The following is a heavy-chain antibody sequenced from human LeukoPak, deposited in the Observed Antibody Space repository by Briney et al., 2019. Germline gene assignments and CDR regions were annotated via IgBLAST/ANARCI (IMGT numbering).Heavy chain of an antibody. CDR2: IYYTGTT. V-gene: IGHV4-59*08. CDR3: ARQEIGLRSFDP. D-gene: IGHD3/OR15-3a*01. Sequence: SETLSLTCSVSGGSISIYYWTWIRQIPGKGLEWIGYIYYTGTTHYNPSLKSRVTISVDTSKNQFSLNLSSVTAADTAVYYCARQEIGLRSFDPWGQGTLVTVSS. CDR1: GGSISIYY. J-gene: IGHJ5*02.